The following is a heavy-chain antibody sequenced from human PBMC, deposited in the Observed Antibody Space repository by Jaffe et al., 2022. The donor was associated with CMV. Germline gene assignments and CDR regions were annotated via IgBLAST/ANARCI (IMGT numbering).Heavy chain of an antibody. Sequence: QVQLQESGPGLVKPSETLSLTCTVSGGSISSYYWSWIRQPPGKGLEWIGYIYYSGSTNYNPSLKSRVTISVDTSKNQFSLKLSSVTAADTAVYYCARAGYYYGSGSYLAQLFDYWGQGTLVTVSS. CDR2: IYYSGST. J-gene: IGHJ4*02. V-gene: IGHV4-59*01. D-gene: IGHD3-10*01. CDR1: GGSISSYY. CDR3: ARAGYYYGSGSYLAQLFDY.